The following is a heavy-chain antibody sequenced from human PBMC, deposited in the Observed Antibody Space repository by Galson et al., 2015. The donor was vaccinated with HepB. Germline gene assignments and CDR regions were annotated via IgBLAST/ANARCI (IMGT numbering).Heavy chain of an antibody. CDR2: IKQDGSEK. Sequence: SLRLSCAASGFTFSSYWMSWVRQAPGKGLEWVANIKQDGSEKYYVDSVKGRFTISRDNAKNSLYLQMNSLRAEDTAVYYCARDPGDCSGGSCYPSFFDYWGQGTLVTVSS. CDR3: ARDPGDCSGGSCYPSFFDY. CDR1: GFTFSSYW. V-gene: IGHV3-7*01. D-gene: IGHD2-15*01. J-gene: IGHJ4*02.